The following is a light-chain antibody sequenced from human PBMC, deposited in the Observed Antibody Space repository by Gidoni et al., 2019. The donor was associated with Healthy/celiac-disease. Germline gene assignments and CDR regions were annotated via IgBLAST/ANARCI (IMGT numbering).Light chain of an antibody. CDR1: SSDVGGYNY. J-gene: IGLJ2*01. CDR2: DVS. Sequence: QSALTQPASVSGSPGQSITLSCTGTSSDVGGYNYVSWYQQHPGKAPKLMIYDVSNRPSGVSNRFSGSKSGNTASLTISGLQAEDEADYYCSSYTSSSTLGGVVFGGGTKLTVL. CDR3: SSYTSSSTLGGVV. V-gene: IGLV2-14*03.